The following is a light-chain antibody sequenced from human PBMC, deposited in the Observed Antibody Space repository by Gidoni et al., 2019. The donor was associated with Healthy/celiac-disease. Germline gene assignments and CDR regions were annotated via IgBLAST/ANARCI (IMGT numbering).Light chain of an antibody. CDR3: QQYNNWPPWT. CDR2: GAS. Sequence: ATLSVSPGERAPLSCRASQSVSSNLAWYQQKPGQAPRLLIYGASTRATGIPARFSGSGSGTEFTLTISSLQSEDFAVYYCQQYNNWPPWTFGQGTKVEIK. CDR1: QSVSSN. V-gene: IGKV3-15*01. J-gene: IGKJ1*01.